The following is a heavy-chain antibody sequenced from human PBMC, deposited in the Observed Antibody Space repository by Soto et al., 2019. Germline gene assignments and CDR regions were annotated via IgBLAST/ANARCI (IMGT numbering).Heavy chain of an antibody. CDR1: GFNFGTYA. J-gene: IGHJ6*02. CDR2: IAYDGINT. V-gene: IGHV3-30-3*01. D-gene: IGHD1-1*01. CDR3: ARVTPGNNLYYFSGLDV. Sequence: PVGSLRLSCVASGFNFGTYAIHWVRQAPGKGLQWVALIAYDGINTYYADSVKGRFTISRDHSKNTLHLQMNSLRPEDTGVYFCARVTPGNNLYYFSGLDVWGQGTSVTVSS.